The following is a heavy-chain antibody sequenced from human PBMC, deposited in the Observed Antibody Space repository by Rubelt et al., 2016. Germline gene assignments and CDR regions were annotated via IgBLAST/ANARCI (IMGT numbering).Heavy chain of an antibody. D-gene: IGHD4-17*01. Sequence: QVQLVQSGAEVKKPGASVKVSCKASGYTFTSYYMHWVRQAPGQGLEWMGIINPSGGSTSYAQKFQGRVTMTGDTSTSTVYMELSSLRSEDTAVYYCAREQETTVTIEGVLGYWGQGTLVTVSS. V-gene: IGHV1-46*01. CDR2: INPSGGST. CDR3: AREQETTVTIEGVLGY. J-gene: IGHJ4*02. CDR1: GYTFTSYY.